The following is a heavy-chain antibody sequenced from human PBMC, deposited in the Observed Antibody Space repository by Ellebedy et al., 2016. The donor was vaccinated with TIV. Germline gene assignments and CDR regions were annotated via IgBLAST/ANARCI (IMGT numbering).Heavy chain of an antibody. CDR1: GFTFSSYD. CDR3: ARKGDYDTSGYYF. V-gene: IGHV3-30-3*01. J-gene: IGHJ4*02. Sequence: GESLKISCAASGFTFSSYDMHWVRQAPGKGLQWVSFTSYDGSEKSYAHFVKGRFTISRDNAKNTLYLQMNSLRAEDTAVYYCARKGDYDTSGYYFWGQGTLVTVSS. CDR2: TSYDGSEK. D-gene: IGHD3-22*01.